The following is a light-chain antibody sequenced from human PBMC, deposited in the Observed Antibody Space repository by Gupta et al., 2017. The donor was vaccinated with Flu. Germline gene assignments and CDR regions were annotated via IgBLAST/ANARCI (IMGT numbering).Light chain of an antibody. Sequence: DIVMTQSPLSLPVTPGEPASISCRSSQSLLHSNGYNYLDWYLQKPGQSPQLLIYLGSNRASGVPDRFSGSGSGTDFTLKISRVEAEDVGVYYCMQNVQTPWGFGQGTKVEIK. CDR3: MQNVQTPWG. CDR1: QSLLHSNGYNY. V-gene: IGKV2-28*01. CDR2: LGS. J-gene: IGKJ1*01.